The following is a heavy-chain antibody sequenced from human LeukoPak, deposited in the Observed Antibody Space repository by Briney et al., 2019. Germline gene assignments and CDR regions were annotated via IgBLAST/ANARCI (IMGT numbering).Heavy chain of an antibody. CDR1: GGTFSSYA. D-gene: IGHD3-3*01. CDR3: ASQDFWSGYDRYYYGMDV. V-gene: IGHV1-69*13. CDR2: IIPIFGTA. J-gene: IGHJ6*02. Sequence: GASVKVSCKASGGTFSSYAISWVRQAPGQGLEWMGGIIPIFGTANYAQKFQGRVTITADESTSTAYMELSSLRSEDTAVYYCASQDFWSGYDRYYYGMDVWGQGTTVTVSS.